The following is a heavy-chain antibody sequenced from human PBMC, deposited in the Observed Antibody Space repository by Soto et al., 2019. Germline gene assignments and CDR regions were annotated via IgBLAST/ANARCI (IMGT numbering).Heavy chain of an antibody. CDR1: GFKFSSYA. Sequence: GGSLRLSCVASGFKFSSYALTWVRQAPGKGLGWVSVISVSGANTYYADSVKGRFTISRDNSKNTLYLQMNSLRAEDTAIYYCGKASTYPFYGVDVWGQGTTVTVSS. J-gene: IGHJ6*02. D-gene: IGHD3-16*01. CDR2: ISVSGANT. CDR3: GKASTYPFYGVDV. V-gene: IGHV3-23*01.